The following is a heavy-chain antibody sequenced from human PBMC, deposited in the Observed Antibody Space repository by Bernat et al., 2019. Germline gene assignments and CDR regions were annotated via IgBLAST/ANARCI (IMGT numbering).Heavy chain of an antibody. V-gene: IGHV3-49*04. CDR2: IRSKANGGTT. D-gene: IGHD4-17*01. J-gene: IGHJ4*02. Sequence: EVQLVESGGGLVQPGQSLRLSCTASGFTFGDYAMSWVRQAPGKGLEWVGFIRSKANGGTTAYAASVKGRFTISRDDSKSIAYLQMNSLKTEDTAVYYCTRDCGDYSDQPFDYWGQGTLVTVSS. CDR3: TRDCGDYSDQPFDY. CDR1: GFTFGDYA.